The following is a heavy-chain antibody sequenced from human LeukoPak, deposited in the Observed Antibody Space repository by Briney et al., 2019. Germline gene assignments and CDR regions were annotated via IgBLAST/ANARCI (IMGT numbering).Heavy chain of an antibody. D-gene: IGHD2-21*02. J-gene: IGHJ4*02. Sequence: GGSLRLSCAASGFTFSSYAMHWVRQAPGKGLEWVAVISYDGSNKYYADSVKGRFTISRDNSKNTLYLQMNSLRADDTAVYYCARDTDYYFDYWGQGTLVTVSS. CDR2: ISYDGSNK. V-gene: IGHV3-30-3*01. CDR3: ARDTDYYFDY. CDR1: GFTFSSYA.